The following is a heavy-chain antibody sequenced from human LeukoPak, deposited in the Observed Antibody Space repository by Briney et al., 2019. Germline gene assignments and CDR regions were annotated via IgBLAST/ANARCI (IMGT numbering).Heavy chain of an antibody. V-gene: IGHV4-4*02. CDR2: IYYSGST. J-gene: IGHJ4*02. D-gene: IGHD6-6*01. CDR1: GGSISSSNW. CDR3: AREGIAARPAFDY. Sequence: KSSGTLSLTCAVSGGSISSSNWWSWIRQPPGKGLEWIGSIYYSGSTYYNPSLKSRVTISVDTSKNQFSLKLSSVTAADTAVYYCAREGIAARPAFDYWGQGTLVTVSS.